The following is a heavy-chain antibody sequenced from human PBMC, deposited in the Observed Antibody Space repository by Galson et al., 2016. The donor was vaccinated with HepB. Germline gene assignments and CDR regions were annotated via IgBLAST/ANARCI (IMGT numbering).Heavy chain of an antibody. Sequence: ETLSLTCSVSGGSISSNYWSWIRQPPGKGLEWIGYIYNSGSTNYNPSLKSRVTISVDTSKNHFSLKLSSVTAADTAVYYCARGTSGYYSPWFDPWGQGTLVTVSS. J-gene: IGHJ5*02. CDR2: IYNSGST. V-gene: IGHV4-59*01. CDR1: GGSISSNY. D-gene: IGHD3-3*01. CDR3: ARGTSGYYSPWFDP.